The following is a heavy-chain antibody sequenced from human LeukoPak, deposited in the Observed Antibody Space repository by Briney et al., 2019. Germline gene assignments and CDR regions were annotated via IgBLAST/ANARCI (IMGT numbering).Heavy chain of an antibody. CDR3: ARDSRSSGSYNFDY. Sequence: GGSLRLSCAASGFTFSSYAMHWVRQAPGKGLEWVAVISYDGSNKYYADSVKGRFTISRDNSKNPLCLQMNSLRAEDTAVYYCARDSRSSGSYNFDYWGQGTLVTVSS. V-gene: IGHV3-30*04. D-gene: IGHD1-26*01. J-gene: IGHJ4*02. CDR2: ISYDGSNK. CDR1: GFTFSSYA.